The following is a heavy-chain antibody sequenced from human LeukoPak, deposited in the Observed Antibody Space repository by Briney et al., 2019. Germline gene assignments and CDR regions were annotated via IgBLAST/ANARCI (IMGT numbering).Heavy chain of an antibody. CDR3: ARNYGDYLDAFDI. CDR2: IKQDGSEK. Sequence: GGSLRLSCAASGFTFSSYWMSWVRQAPGKGLEWVANIKQDGSEKYYVDSVKGRFTISRDNAKNSLYLQMNSLRAEDTAVYSCARNYGDYLDAFDIWGQGTMVTVSS. CDR1: GFTFSSYW. J-gene: IGHJ3*02. V-gene: IGHV3-7*01. D-gene: IGHD4-17*01.